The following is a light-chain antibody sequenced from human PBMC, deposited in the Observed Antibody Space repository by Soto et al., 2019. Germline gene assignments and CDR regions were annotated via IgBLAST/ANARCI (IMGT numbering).Light chain of an antibody. V-gene: IGKV3D-20*01. J-gene: IGKJ5*01. CDR1: QSVSSSY. Sequence: VVLTQSPATLSLSPGERGTLSCGASQSVSSSYVAWYQHKPGLAPRLLIHDTSSRAIGIPDRLSGSKSGTNFTLTIRRMEPEDVGMYYCQQYGSPPITLGPGTRLEI. CDR3: QQYGSPPIT. CDR2: DTS.